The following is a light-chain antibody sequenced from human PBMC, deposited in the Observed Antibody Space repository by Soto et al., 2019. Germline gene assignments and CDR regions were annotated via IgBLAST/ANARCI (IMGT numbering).Light chain of an antibody. CDR1: QSISSY. CDR3: QQSYTGPSKT. V-gene: IGKV1-39*01. CDR2: AAS. Sequence: DIQMTQSPSSLSASVGDRVTITCRASQSISSYLNWYQQKPGKAPKLLIYAASSLQIGVPSRFSGSGSGTDFTLTISSLQPEDFATYYCQQSYTGPSKTFGQGTKVEIK. J-gene: IGKJ1*01.